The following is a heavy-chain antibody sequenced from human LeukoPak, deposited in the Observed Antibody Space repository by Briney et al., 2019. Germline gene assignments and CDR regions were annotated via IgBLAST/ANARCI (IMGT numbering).Heavy chain of an antibody. Sequence: SETLSLTCAVYGGSFSGYYWSWIRQPPGKGLEWIGEINHSGSTNYNPSLKSRVTISVDTSKNQFSLKLSSVTAADTAVYYCARGRPKGYCSSTSCYTVNWFDPWGQGTLVTVSS. CDR2: INHSGST. J-gene: IGHJ5*02. CDR3: ARGRPKGYCSSTSCYTVNWFDP. V-gene: IGHV4-34*01. D-gene: IGHD2-2*02. CDR1: GGSFSGYY.